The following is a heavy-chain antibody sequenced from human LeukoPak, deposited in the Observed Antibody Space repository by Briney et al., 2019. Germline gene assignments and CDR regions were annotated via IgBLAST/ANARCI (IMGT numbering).Heavy chain of an antibody. CDR1: GFTFSGSA. J-gene: IGHJ4*02. CDR2: IRSTANGYAT. CDR3: TTGPLGFWGSFDY. Sequence: GGSLRLSCAASGFTFSGSALHWVRQASGKGLEWVGRIRSTANGYATAYAASVKGRFTISRDDSKNTAYLQMDSLKTEDTAVYYCTTGPLGFWGSFDYWGQGTLVTVSS. V-gene: IGHV3-73*01. D-gene: IGHD3-16*01.